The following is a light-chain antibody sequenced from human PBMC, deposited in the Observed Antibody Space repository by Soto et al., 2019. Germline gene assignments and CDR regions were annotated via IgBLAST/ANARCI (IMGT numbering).Light chain of an antibody. Sequence: EVVLTQSPGTLSLSPGERATLSCRASQSVSNSSFAWYQQKPGQAPRLLIFGSSHRATGIPDRFSGSGSGTDFTLNISRLEPEEFAVYYCHQYGSSPPYTFGHGTKLEIK. J-gene: IGKJ2*01. CDR3: HQYGSSPPYT. CDR2: GSS. CDR1: QSVSNSS. V-gene: IGKV3-20*01.